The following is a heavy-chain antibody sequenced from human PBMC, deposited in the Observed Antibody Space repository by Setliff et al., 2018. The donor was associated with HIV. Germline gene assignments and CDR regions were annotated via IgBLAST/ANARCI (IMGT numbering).Heavy chain of an antibody. V-gene: IGHV4-39*07. J-gene: IGHJ4*02. Sequence: SETLSLTCTVSGGSISSFSYYWAWIRQSPGKGLEWIGNVYHSGSAFYNPSLKSRITISIDTSKNQFSLKMSSVTAADTAVYYCARDRYAGEIDYWGQGTLVTVSS. CDR2: VYHSGSA. CDR1: GGSISSFSYY. D-gene: IGHD3-10*01. CDR3: ARDRYAGEIDY.